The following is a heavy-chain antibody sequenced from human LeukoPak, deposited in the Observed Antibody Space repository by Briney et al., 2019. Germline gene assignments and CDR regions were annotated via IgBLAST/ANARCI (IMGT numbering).Heavy chain of an antibody. D-gene: IGHD3-10*01. CDR3: ARGGLQWFGDFGDY. CDR1: GFTFSSYA. Sequence: GESLRLSCAASGFTFSSYAMLWVRQAPGKGLEYVSAISNNGGRTYYANSVKGRFTISRDNSKNTLYLQMGSLRAEDRAVYYCARGGLQWFGDFGDYWGQGTLVTVSS. CDR2: ISNNGGRT. V-gene: IGHV3-64*01. J-gene: IGHJ4*02.